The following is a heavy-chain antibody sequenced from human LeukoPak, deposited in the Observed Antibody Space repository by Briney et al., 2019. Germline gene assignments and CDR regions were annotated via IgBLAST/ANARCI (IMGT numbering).Heavy chain of an antibody. CDR1: GFTFSSYS. J-gene: IGHJ6*02. CDR3: ASSADFHPYGMDV. Sequence: PGGSLRLSCAASGFTFSSYSMNWVRQAPGKGLEWVSYISSSSSTIYYADSVKGRFTISRDNAKNSLYLQMNSLRAEDTAVYYCASSADFHPYGMDVWGQGTTVTVSS. CDR2: ISSSSSTI. D-gene: IGHD2/OR15-2a*01. V-gene: IGHV3-48*04.